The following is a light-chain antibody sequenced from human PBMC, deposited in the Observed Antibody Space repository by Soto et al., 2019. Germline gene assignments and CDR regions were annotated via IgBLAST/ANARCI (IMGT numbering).Light chain of an antibody. V-gene: IGKV1-39*01. Sequence: EIQMTQSPSSGAGSVGDRVDITCRASQGNSNYLAWYQQKPGKAPKLLIYAASSLQSGVPSRFSGSGSGTAFTLTISSLQPEDFATYYCQKSYSTLITFGQGTRLEIK. CDR2: AAS. CDR3: QKSYSTLIT. CDR1: QGNSNY. J-gene: IGKJ5*01.